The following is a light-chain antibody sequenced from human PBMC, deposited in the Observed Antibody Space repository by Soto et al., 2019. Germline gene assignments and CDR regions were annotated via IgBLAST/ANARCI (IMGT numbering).Light chain of an antibody. CDR1: QSIRSER. J-gene: IGKJ5*01. Sequence: EIVVTQSPDTLSLSPGERATLSCRASQSIRSERLAWYQHKPGQAPRLVIFDASNRASGMPERFSGSGSGTDFTLTIARLELEDFVVYYCREYDGAPITFGLGTRLEIK. CDR2: DAS. CDR3: REYDGAPIT. V-gene: IGKV3-20*01.